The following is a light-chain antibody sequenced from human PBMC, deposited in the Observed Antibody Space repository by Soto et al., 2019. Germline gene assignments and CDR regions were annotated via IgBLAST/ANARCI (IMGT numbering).Light chain of an antibody. Sequence: QSVLTQPPSASGTPGQRVIISCSGGSSNIGRNPVNWYQKFPGTAPKLLISLNTQRPSGVPDRFSGSKSGTSASLAISGLRSEAEADYYCAAWDDNVYVSGTGTKVTVL. J-gene: IGLJ1*01. CDR2: LNT. CDR3: AAWDDNVYV. V-gene: IGLV1-44*01. CDR1: SSNIGRNP.